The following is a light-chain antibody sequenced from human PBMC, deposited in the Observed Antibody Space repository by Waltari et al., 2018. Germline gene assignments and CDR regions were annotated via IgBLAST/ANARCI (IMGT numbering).Light chain of an antibody. CDR2: DVT. CDR1: GSSIYDFDF. J-gene: IGLJ3*02. Sequence: QSALTQPASVSGSPGQSITISCTGIGSSIYDFDFVLWYQHQPGKAPRVIIYDVTNRPSGISHRFSASKSANTASLTISGLQPEDEGDYYCTSQALDGVVLFGGGTQVTV. CDR3: TSQALDGVVL. V-gene: IGLV2-14*03.